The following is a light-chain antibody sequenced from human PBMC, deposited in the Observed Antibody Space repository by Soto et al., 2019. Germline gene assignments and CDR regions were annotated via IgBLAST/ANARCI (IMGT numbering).Light chain of an antibody. CDR1: QSIGSY. CDR2: SAS. J-gene: IGKJ5*01. CDR3: QQSYITPIT. V-gene: IGKV1-39*01. Sequence: DIHITQSPSSLSASFGYRVAITCLATQSIGSYLNWYQQKPGIAPKVLIFSASRLQSGVPSRFSGSGFGTEFTLTSSSLQPEDFATYYCQQSYITPITFGQGTRLEIK.